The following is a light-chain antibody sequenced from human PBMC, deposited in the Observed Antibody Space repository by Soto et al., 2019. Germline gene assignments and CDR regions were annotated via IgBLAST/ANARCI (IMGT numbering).Light chain of an antibody. Sequence: DIQMTQSPSTLSGSVGDRVTITCRASQTISSWLAWYQQKPGKAPKLLIYKASTLQSGVPSRFSGSGSGTEFTLTISSLQPDDFATYYCQHYNSYPAPFGQGAKVDI. CDR2: KAS. CDR1: QTISSW. J-gene: IGKJ1*01. V-gene: IGKV1-5*03. CDR3: QHYNSYPAP.